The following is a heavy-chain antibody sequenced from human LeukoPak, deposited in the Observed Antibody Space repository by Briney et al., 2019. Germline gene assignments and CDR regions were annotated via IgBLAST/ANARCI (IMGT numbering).Heavy chain of an antibody. Sequence: SETLSLTCTLSGGSINSYYWSWLRQPPGKGLECIGYIYYSGSTNYNPSLKSRVTISVDTSKNQFSLKLSSVTAADTAVYYCARRYDSTLYYYYYMDVWGKGTTVTVSS. CDR1: GGSINSYY. V-gene: IGHV4-59*08. D-gene: IGHD3-22*01. CDR3: ARRYDSTLYYYYYMDV. CDR2: IYYSGST. J-gene: IGHJ6*03.